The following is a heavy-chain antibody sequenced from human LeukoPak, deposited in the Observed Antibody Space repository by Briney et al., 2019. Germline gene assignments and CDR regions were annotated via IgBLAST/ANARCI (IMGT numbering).Heavy chain of an antibody. CDR3: ARQYHDILTGYQYHFDY. J-gene: IGHJ4*02. CDR2: LYYSGST. Sequence: SETLSLTCTVSGGSISSSSYYGGWIRQPPGKGLEWIGSLYYSGSTYYNPSLRSRVTISVDTTKNRFSLKLTSVTAADTAVYYCARQYHDILTGYQYHFDYWGQGTLVTVSS. D-gene: IGHD3-9*01. CDR1: GGSISSSSYY. V-gene: IGHV4-39*01.